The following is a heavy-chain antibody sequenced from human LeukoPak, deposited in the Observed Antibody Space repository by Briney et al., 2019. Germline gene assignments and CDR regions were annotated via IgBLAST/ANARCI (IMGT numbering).Heavy chain of an antibody. CDR1: GFTFSTYA. CDR3: ARGGHDFNPFYR. Sequence: GGSLRLSCAASGFTFSTYAMGWVRQAPGKGLEWVSTIKGDGGDPFYADFVKGRFTISRDNSKNTQFLQLHSLRAEDSAVYYCARGGHDFNPFYRWGPGTLVTVSA. J-gene: IGHJ4*02. V-gene: IGHV3-23*01. CDR2: IKGDGGDP. D-gene: IGHD1-14*01.